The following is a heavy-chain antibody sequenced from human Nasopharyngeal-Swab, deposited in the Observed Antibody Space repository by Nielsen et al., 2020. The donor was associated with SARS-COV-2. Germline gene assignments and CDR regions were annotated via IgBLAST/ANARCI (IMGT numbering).Heavy chain of an antibody. CDR1: GFTFSSYW. CDR3: ARDAPAHYGAFY. Sequence: GGSLRLSCAPSGFTFSSYWMSWVRQAPGKGLEWVANIKQDGSEKYYVDSVKGRFSISRDSSKNTLYLQMDSLRGEDTAVYYCARDAPAHYGAFYWGRGTLVTVSS. V-gene: IGHV3-7*01. CDR2: IKQDGSEK. J-gene: IGHJ4*02. D-gene: IGHD4-17*01.